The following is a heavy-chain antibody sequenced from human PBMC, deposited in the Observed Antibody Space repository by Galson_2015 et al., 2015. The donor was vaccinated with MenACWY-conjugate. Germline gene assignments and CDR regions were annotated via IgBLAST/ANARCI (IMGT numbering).Heavy chain of an antibody. Sequence: SLRLSCAASGFTFSRYAMHWVRQAPAKGLEWMAVIWYDGSKTYYADSVKGRFIISRDNSKNTAYLQMNSLRAEDTAVYYCARDLGRFGSGGSYFDYWGQGALVTVSS. V-gene: IGHV3-33*01. D-gene: IGHD2-15*01. CDR3: ARDLGRFGSGGSYFDY. CDR1: GFTFSRYA. J-gene: IGHJ4*02. CDR2: IWYDGSKT.